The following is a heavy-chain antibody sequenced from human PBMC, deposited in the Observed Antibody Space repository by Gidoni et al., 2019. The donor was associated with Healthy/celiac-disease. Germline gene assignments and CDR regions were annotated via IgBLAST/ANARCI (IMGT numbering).Heavy chain of an antibody. D-gene: IGHD2-8*01. Sequence: ELQLVESGGGLVQPGRSLRLSCAASGFTFDDYAMHWVRQAPGKGLEWVSGISWNSGSIGYADSVKGRFTISRDNAKNSLYLQMNSLRAEDTALYYCARVVLMVYTYFDYWGQGTLVTVSS. CDR2: ISWNSGSI. CDR1: GFTFDDYA. CDR3: ARVVLMVYTYFDY. J-gene: IGHJ4*02. V-gene: IGHV3-9*01.